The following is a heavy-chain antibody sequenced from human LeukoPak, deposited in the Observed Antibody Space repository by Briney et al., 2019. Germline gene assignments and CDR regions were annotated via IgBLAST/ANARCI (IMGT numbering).Heavy chain of an antibody. J-gene: IGHJ4*02. CDR1: GFTFSSYS. D-gene: IGHD2-15*01. CDR2: ISSSSSYI. Sequence: GGSLRLSCAASGFTFSSYSMNWVRQAPGKGLEWVSSISSSSSYIYYADSVKGRFTISRDNVKNSLYLQMNSLRAEDTAVYYCARTCSGGSCYGYWGQGTLVTVSS. CDR3: ARTCSGGSCYGY. V-gene: IGHV3-21*01.